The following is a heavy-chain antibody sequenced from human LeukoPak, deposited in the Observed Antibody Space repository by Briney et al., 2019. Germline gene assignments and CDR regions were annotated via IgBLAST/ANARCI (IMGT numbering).Heavy chain of an antibody. CDR2: INSDGSST. CDR1: GFTFSSYW. J-gene: IGHJ4*02. D-gene: IGHD3-3*01. CDR3: VGSLFGVSP. Sequence: GGSLRLSCAASGFTFSSYWMHWVRQAPGKGLVWVSRINSDGSSTFYADSVKGRFTISRDNAKNTLYLQLNSPRVEDTAMYYCVGSLFGVSPWGQGTLVTVSS. V-gene: IGHV3-74*01.